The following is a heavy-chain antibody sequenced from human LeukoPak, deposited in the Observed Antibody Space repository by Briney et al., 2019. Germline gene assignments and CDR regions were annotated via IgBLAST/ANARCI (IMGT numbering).Heavy chain of an antibody. V-gene: IGHV3-15*01. CDR2: VKSKTDSGTT. J-gene: IGHJ4*02. CDR3: ATVYYYDSSGFYYFDY. D-gene: IGHD3-22*01. CDR1: GLTFSNAW. Sequence: KPGGSLRLSCAASGLTFSNAWMSWVRQAPGKGLEWVGRVKSKTDSGTTDYAAPVKGRFTISRDDSKNTLYLQMNSLKTEDTAVYYCATVYYYDSSGFYYFDYWGQGTLVTVSS.